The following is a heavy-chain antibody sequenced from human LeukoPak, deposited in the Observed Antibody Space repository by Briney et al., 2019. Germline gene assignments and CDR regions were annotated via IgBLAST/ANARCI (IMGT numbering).Heavy chain of an antibody. Sequence: SETLSLTCTVSGGSISSDYWSWIRQPPGKGLEWIGYFYYSGSTNYNPSLKSRVSISGDTSKNQFSLRLSSVTTVDTAVYYRARATYPYYYMDVWGKGTTVTVSS. CDR2: FYYSGST. J-gene: IGHJ6*03. CDR3: ARATYPYYYMDV. CDR1: GGSISSDY. V-gene: IGHV4-59*01.